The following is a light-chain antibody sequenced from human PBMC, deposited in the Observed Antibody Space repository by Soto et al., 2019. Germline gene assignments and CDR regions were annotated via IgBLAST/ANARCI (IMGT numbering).Light chain of an antibody. Sequence: DIQMTQAPSSVSASVGDRVTITCQASQDISNYLNWYQQKPGKAPKLLIYDASNLETGVPSRFSGSGSGTEFTLTISSLQPEDFATYYCQQFNSYPITFGQGTRLEIK. V-gene: IGKV1-33*01. CDR1: QDISNY. CDR3: QQFNSYPIT. J-gene: IGKJ5*01. CDR2: DAS.